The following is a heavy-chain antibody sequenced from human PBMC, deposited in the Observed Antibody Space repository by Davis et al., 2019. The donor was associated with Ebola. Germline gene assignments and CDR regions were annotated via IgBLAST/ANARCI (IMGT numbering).Heavy chain of an antibody. CDR1: GGSFSGYY. CDR2: INHSGST. V-gene: IGHV4-34*01. Sequence: GSLRLSCAVYGGSFSGYYWSWIRQPPGKGLEWIGEINHSGSTNYNPSLKSRVTISVDTSKNQFSLKRSSVTAADTAVYYCARVRGSYTAWFDPWGQGTLVTVSS. D-gene: IGHD1-26*01. CDR3: ARVRGSYTAWFDP. J-gene: IGHJ5*02.